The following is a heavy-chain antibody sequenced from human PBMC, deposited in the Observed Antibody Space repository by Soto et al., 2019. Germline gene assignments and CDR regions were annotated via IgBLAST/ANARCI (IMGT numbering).Heavy chain of an antibody. CDR1: GFIVSDTY. CDR3: AREPRYCRGGSCSITGDAYDI. V-gene: IGHV3-66*01. Sequence: HLGGSLRLSCTASGFIVSDTYVNWVRQAPGKGLEWVSVISNRGDTHYADSVRGRFSLSRDISDNTLHLQMNNLRVEDTAVYYCAREPRYCRGGSCSITGDAYDIWGQGTMVTVSS. D-gene: IGHD2-15*01. CDR2: ISNRGDT. J-gene: IGHJ3*02.